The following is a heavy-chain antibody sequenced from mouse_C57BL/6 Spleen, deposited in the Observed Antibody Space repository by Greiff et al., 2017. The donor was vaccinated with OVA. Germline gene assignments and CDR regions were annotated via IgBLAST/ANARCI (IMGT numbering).Heavy chain of an antibody. D-gene: IGHD1-1*01. CDR3: ARLYYGSSPYAMDY. J-gene: IGHJ4*01. CDR2: ISSGSSTI. Sequence: EVHLVESGGGLVKPGGSLKLSCAASGFTFSDYGMHWVRQAPEKGLEWVAYISSGSSTIYYADTVKGRFTISRDNAKNTLFLQMTSLRSEDTAMYYCARLYYGSSPYAMDYWGQGTSVTVSS. V-gene: IGHV5-17*01. CDR1: GFTFSDYG.